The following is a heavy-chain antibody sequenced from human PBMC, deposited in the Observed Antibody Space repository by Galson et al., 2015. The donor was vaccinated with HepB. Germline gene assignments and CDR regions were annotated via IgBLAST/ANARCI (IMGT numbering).Heavy chain of an antibody. D-gene: IGHD3-22*01. J-gene: IGHJ4*02. V-gene: IGHV3-21*01. Sequence: SLRLSCAASGFTFSSYSMNWVRQAPGKGLEWVSSISSSSSYIYYADSVKGRFTISRDNAKNSLYLQMNSLRAEDTAVYYCARDRYYDSSGYWGPNLHPVDYWGQGTLVTVSS. CDR2: ISSSSSYI. CDR3: ARDRYYDSSGYWGPNLHPVDY. CDR1: GFTFSSYS.